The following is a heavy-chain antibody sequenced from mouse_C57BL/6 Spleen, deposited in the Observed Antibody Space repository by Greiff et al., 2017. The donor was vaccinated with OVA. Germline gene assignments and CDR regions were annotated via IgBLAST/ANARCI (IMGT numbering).Heavy chain of an antibody. CDR2: ILPGSGST. V-gene: IGHV1-9*01. CDR3: ARRGSPCEDY. CDR1: GYTFTGYW. Sequence: VQLQESGAELMKPGASVKLSCKATGYTFTGYWIEWVKQRPGHGLEWIGEILPGSGSTHYNDKFKGKATFTADTSSNTAYMQLSSLTTEDSAIYCCARRGSPCEDYWGPGTTLTVSS. J-gene: IGHJ2*01. D-gene: IGHD6-1*01.